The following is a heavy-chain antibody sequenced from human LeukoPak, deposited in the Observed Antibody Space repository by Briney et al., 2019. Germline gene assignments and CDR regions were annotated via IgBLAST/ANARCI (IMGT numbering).Heavy chain of an antibody. CDR3: ARVVTRYCSGSSCSPNNWFDP. CDR2: IYHSGST. V-gene: IGHV4-59*12. Sequence: SETLSLTCTVSGGSISSYYWSWIRQPPGKGLEWIGYIYHSGSTYYNPSLKSRVTISVDRSKNQFSLKLSSVTAADTAVYYCARVVTRYCSGSSCSPNNWFDPWGQGTLVTVSS. D-gene: IGHD2-15*01. CDR1: GGSISSYY. J-gene: IGHJ5*02.